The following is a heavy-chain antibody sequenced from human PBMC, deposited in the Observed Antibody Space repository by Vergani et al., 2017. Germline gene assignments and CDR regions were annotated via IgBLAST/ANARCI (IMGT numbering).Heavy chain of an antibody. CDR2: INHSGST. Sequence: QVQLQQWGAGLLKPSETLSLTCAVYGGSFSGYYWSWIRQPPGKGLEWIGEINHSGSTNYNPSLKSRVTISVDTSKNQFSLMLSSVTAADTAVYYCARGRDDILTGPSTYDYWGQGTLVTVSA. J-gene: IGHJ4*02. D-gene: IGHD3-9*01. CDR1: GGSFSGYY. CDR3: ARGRDDILTGPSTYDY. V-gene: IGHV4-34*01.